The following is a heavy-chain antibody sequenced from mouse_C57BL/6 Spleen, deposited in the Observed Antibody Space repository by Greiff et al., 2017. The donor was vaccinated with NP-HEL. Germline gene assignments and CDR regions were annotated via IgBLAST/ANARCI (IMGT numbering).Heavy chain of an antibody. V-gene: IGHV2-9-1*01. CDR3: ARHYDGYYGAMDY. Sequence: VKLVESGPGLVAPSQSLSITCTVSGFSLTSYAISWVRQPPGKGLEWLGVIWTGGGTNYNSALTSRLSISKDNSKSQVFLKMNSLQTDDTARYYCARHYDGYYGAMDYWGQGTSVTVSS. CDR2: IWTGGGT. D-gene: IGHD2-3*01. J-gene: IGHJ4*01. CDR1: GFSLTSYA.